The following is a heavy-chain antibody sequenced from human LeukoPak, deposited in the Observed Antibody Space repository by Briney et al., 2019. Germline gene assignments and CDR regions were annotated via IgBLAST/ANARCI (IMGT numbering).Heavy chain of an antibody. V-gene: IGHV4-39*07. CDR3: ARWRFRYFEFDP. D-gene: IGHD3-9*01. J-gene: IGHJ5*02. Sequence: SESLSLTCTVSGGSISSSSYFWGWIRQPPGKGLEWIGSIYYSGSTYYNPSLKSRVTISVDTSKNQFSLKLSSVTAADTAVYYCARWRFRYFEFDPWGQGTLVTVSS. CDR1: GGSISSSSYF. CDR2: IYYSGST.